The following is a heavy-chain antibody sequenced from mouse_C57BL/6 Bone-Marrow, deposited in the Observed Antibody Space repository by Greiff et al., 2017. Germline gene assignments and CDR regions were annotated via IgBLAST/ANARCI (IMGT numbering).Heavy chain of an antibody. J-gene: IGHJ1*03. CDR3: ARKRGYFDV. CDR2: ISSGSSTI. CDR1: GFTFSDSG. Sequence: EVKLVESGGGLVKPGGSLKLSCAASGFTFSDSGMHWVRQAPEKGLEWVAYISSGSSTIYYADTVKGRFTISRDNAKNTLFLQMTSLRSEDTAMYYCARKRGYFDVWGTGTTVTVSS. V-gene: IGHV5-17*01.